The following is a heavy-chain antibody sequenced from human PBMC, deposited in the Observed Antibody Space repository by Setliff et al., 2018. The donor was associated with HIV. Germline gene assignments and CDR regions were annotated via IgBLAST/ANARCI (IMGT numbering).Heavy chain of an antibody. CDR2: INPNSGGT. D-gene: IGHD1-26*01. V-gene: IGHV1-2*06. CDR3: ARGEGGSGFQQYYYMDV. CDR1: GYTFTDYY. J-gene: IGHJ6*03. Sequence: ASVKVSCKATGYTFTDYYMHWVRQAPGQGLEWMGRINPNSGGTQYGQRFQGRVTMTRDTSSSTAYMELNGLRSDDTAVYFCARGEGGSGFQQYYYMDVWGKGTTVIVSS.